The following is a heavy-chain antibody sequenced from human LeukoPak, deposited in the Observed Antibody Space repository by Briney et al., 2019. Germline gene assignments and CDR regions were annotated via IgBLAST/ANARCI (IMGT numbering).Heavy chain of an antibody. CDR2: MYSSVSN. V-gene: IGHV4-59*01. CDR1: GASLSSYY. Sequence: SQTLSLTCTVSGASLSSYYSNWIRQPPGKGLEWIGYMYSSVSNNYNPSLTSRVTISVDTSKNQFSLRLSSVTAADTAVYYCARGNYYDSSTYYRAFDIWGQGTMVTVSS. D-gene: IGHD3-22*01. CDR3: ARGNYYDSSTYYRAFDI. J-gene: IGHJ3*02.